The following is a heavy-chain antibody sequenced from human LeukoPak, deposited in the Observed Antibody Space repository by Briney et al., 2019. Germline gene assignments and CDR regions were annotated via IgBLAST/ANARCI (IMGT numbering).Heavy chain of an antibody. D-gene: IGHD2-2*01. CDR2: ISSSSSYI. CDR3: ARYCSSTSCSSYYYYYMDV. CDR1: GFTFSSYS. V-gene: IGHV3-21*01. J-gene: IGHJ6*03. Sequence: GGSLRLSCAASGFTFSSYSMNWVRQAPGKGLEWVSSISSSSSYIYYADSVKGRFTISRDNAKNSLYLQMNSLRAEDTAVYYCARYCSSTSCSSYYYYYMDVWGKGTTVAVSS.